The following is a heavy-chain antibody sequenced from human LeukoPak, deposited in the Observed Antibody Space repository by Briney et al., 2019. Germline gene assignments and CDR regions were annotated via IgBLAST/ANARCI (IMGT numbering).Heavy chain of an antibody. Sequence: PGGSLRLSCAASGFTFSSYAMSWVRQAPGKGLEWVSAISGSGGSTYYADSVEGRFTISRDNSKNTLYLQMNSLRAEDTAVYYCSIVVVPAAIRGPNWFDPWGQGTLVTVSS. CDR1: GFTFSSYA. J-gene: IGHJ5*02. CDR2: ISGSGGST. D-gene: IGHD2-2*02. CDR3: SIVVVPAAIRGPNWFDP. V-gene: IGHV3-23*01.